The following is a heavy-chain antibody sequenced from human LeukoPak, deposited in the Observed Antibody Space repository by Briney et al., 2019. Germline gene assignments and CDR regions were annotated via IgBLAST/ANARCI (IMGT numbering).Heavy chain of an antibody. CDR3: ARGGGDAGGYYYYYMDV. J-gene: IGHJ6*03. D-gene: IGHD3-10*01. Sequence: SETLSLTCTVSGYSISSGYYWGWIRQPPGKGLEWIGSIYHSGSTYYNPSLKSRVTISVDTSKNQFSLKLSSVTPADTAVYYCARGGGDAGGYYYYYMDVWGKGTTVTVSS. V-gene: IGHV4-38-2*02. CDR1: GYSISSGYY. CDR2: IYHSGST.